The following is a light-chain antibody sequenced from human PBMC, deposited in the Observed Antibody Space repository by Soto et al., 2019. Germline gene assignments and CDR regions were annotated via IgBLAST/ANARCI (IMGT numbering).Light chain of an antibody. J-gene: IGKJ1*01. CDR3: QQYDTSPRT. Sequence: EIVLTQSPGTLSLSPGERATLSCRASQSFSSNYLAWYQQKRGQAHRLLIYGASSRATGIPTRFSRSWSGRDFTLTLRRLETEDFAVYYCQQYDTSPRTFGQGTKVEI. V-gene: IGKV3-20*01. CDR1: QSFSSNY. CDR2: GAS.